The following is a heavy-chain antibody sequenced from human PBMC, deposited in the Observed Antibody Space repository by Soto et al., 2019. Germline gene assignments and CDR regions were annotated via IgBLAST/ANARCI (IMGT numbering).Heavy chain of an antibody. CDR2: INPNSGGT. J-gene: IGHJ3*02. Sequence: TSVEVSCKXSGYTFTGYYMHWVRQAPGQGLEWMGWINPNSGGTNYAQKFQGRVTMTRDTSISTAYMELSRLRSDDTAVYYCARDQSLVVVVAATNDAFDIWGQGTMVTV. V-gene: IGHV1-2*02. CDR3: ARDQSLVVVVAATNDAFDI. D-gene: IGHD2-15*01. CDR1: GYTFTGYY.